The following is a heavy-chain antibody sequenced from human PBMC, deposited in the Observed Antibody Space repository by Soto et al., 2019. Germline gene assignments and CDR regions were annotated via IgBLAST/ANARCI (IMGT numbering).Heavy chain of an antibody. CDR3: ARDRAAVAGTSLLPKDDAFDI. CDR2: IYYSGST. Sequence: QVQLQESGPGLVKPSQTLSLTCTVSGGSISSGGYYWSWIRQHPGKGLEWIGYIYYSGSTYYNPSLKSRVNISVDTSKNQFSLKLSSVTAADTAVYYCARDRAAVAGTSLLPKDDAFDIWGQGTMVTVSS. CDR1: GGSISSGGYY. D-gene: IGHD6-19*01. V-gene: IGHV4-31*03. J-gene: IGHJ3*02.